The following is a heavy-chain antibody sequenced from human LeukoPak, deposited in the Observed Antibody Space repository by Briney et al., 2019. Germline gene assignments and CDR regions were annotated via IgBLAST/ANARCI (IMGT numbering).Heavy chain of an antibody. V-gene: IGHV3-74*01. CDR3: AREGSTWSNWFDP. D-gene: IGHD6-13*01. Sequence: GGSLRLSCAVSGFSISSYWMHWVRQAPGKGLVWVSHLNSDGIITTYADSVKGRFTIPRDNAKNTLFLQMNSLRAEDTAVYYCAREGSTWSNWFDPWGQGTLVTVSS. CDR2: LNSDGIIT. J-gene: IGHJ5*02. CDR1: GFSISSYW.